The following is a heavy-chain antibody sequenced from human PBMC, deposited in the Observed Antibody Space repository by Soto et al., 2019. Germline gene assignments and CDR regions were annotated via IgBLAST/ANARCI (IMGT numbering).Heavy chain of an antibody. Sequence: GGSLRLSCAASRFTFSSYAMSWVRQAPGKGLEWISSISGGGNDAYYADSVKGRFTISRDNSKNTLFLQMNSLRVEDTAVYYCARRAFGSSRSFDIWGQGTMVTVSS. CDR3: ARRAFGSSRSFDI. CDR2: ISGGGNDA. D-gene: IGHD6-6*01. J-gene: IGHJ3*02. V-gene: IGHV3-23*01. CDR1: RFTFSSYA.